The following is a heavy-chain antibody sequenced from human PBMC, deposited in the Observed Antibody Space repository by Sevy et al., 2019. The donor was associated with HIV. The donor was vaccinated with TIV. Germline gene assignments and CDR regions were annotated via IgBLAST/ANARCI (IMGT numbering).Heavy chain of an antibody. CDR1: GYTLTGLS. CDR3: ATTKDYYETSGYPFDY. J-gene: IGHJ4*02. CDR2: FDPEDGET. Sequence: ASVKVSCKVTGYTLTGLSMHWVRQTPGKGLEWMGTFDPEDGETMYARKFQGRVTMTEDTSADTAYMELSSLRSEDTAVYYCATTKDYYETSGYPFDYWGLGTLVTVSS. V-gene: IGHV1-24*01. D-gene: IGHD3-22*01.